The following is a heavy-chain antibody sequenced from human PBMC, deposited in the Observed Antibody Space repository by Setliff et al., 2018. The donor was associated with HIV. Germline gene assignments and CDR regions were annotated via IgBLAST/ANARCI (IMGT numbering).Heavy chain of an antibody. CDR1: GGSISSGSYY. CDR3: ARRNYYDSSDYPA. J-gene: IGHJ5*02. CDR2: IYNSGRT. V-gene: IGHV4-39*01. Sequence: SETLSLTCSVSGGSISSGSYYWGWIRQPPGMGLEWIGSIYNSGRTYYNPSLKSRVTISVDTSKNQFSLRLSSVTAADTAVYYCARRNYYDSSDYPAWGQGALVTVSS. D-gene: IGHD3-22*01.